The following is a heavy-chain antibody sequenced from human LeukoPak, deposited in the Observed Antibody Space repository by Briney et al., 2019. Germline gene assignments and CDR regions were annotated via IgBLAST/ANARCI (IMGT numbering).Heavy chain of an antibody. CDR2: ITAYNDNT. J-gene: IGHJ4*02. CDR3: ARALLWFGEPSHIDY. Sequence: GASEKVSFKASGYTFTSYGISWVRQAPGQGLEWMGWITAYNDNTNYAQKLQGRVTMTTDTSTSTAYMELRSLRSDDTAVYYCARALLWFGEPSHIDYWGQGTLVTASS. D-gene: IGHD3-10*01. V-gene: IGHV1-18*01. CDR1: GYTFTSYG.